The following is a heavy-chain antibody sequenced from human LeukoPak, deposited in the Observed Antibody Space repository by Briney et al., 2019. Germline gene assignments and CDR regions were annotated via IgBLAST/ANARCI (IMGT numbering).Heavy chain of an antibody. CDR3: ARGNVVVPAATTFDY. CDR1: GGTFSSYA. V-gene: IGHV1-69*04. CDR2: IIPIFGIA. D-gene: IGHD2-2*01. J-gene: IGHJ4*02. Sequence: ASVKVSCKASGGTFSSYAISWVRQAPGQGLEWMGRIIPIFGIANYAQKFQGRVMITADKSTSTAYMELSSLRSEDTAVYYCARGNVVVPAATTFDYWGQGTLVTVSS.